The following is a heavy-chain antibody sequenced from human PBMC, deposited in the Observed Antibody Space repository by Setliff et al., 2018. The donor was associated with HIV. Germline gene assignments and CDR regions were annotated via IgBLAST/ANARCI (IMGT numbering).Heavy chain of an antibody. CDR2: IRSKSYSATT. J-gene: IGHJ4*02. V-gene: IGHV3-49*04. CDR3: THMGHYFDGTGYNRMYYFDY. D-gene: IGHD3-22*01. Sequence: PGGSLRLSCTASGFTFGDYAMSWVRQAPGKGLEWVGFIRSKSYSATTEYAASVKGRFIISRDDSKGIAYLQMNSLRTEDTAVYYCTHMGHYFDGTGYNRMYYFDYWGQGALVTVSS. CDR1: GFTFGDYA.